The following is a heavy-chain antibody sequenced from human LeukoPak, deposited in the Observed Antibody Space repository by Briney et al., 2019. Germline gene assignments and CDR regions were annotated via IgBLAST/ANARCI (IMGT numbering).Heavy chain of an antibody. J-gene: IGHJ4*02. Sequence: SQTLSLTCTVSGGSISSGGYYWSWIRQHPGKGLEWIGYIYYSGSTYYNPSLKSRVTISVDTSKNQFSLKLSSVTAADTAVYYCARAYSTSWYSFDCWGQGTLVTVSS. CDR3: ARAYSTSWYSFDC. V-gene: IGHV4-31*03. D-gene: IGHD6-13*01. CDR1: GGSISSGGYY. CDR2: IYYSGST.